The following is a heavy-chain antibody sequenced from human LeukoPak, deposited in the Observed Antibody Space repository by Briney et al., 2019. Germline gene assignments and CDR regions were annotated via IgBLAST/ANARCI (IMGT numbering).Heavy chain of an antibody. CDR3: ASGNYWYYFDH. CDR2: MYYSGST. V-gene: IGHV4-59*01. D-gene: IGHD1-26*01. CDR1: GGSISSYY. Sequence: SETLSLICTVSGGSISSYYWSWIRQPPGKGLEWIGYMYYSGSTNYNPSLKSRVTISVDTSKNQFSLKLSSVTAADTAVYYCASGNYWYYFDHWGQGTLVTVSS. J-gene: IGHJ4*02.